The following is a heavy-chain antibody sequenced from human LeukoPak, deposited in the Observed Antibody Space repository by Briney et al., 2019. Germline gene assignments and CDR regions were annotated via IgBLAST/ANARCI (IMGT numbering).Heavy chain of an antibody. CDR1: GGSIGSYY. D-gene: IGHD6-13*01. CDR2: IYTSGST. V-gene: IGHV4-4*07. CDR3: AREEEHSSSWYRWFDP. J-gene: IGHJ5*02. Sequence: PSETLSLTCTVSGGSIGSYYWSWIRQPAGKGLEWIGRIYTSGSTNYNPSLKSRVTISVDTSKNQFSLKLSSVTAADTAVYYCAREEEHSSSWYRWFDPWGQGTLVTVSS.